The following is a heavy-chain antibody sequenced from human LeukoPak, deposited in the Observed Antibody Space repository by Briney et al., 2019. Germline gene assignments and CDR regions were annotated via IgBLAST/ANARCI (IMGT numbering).Heavy chain of an antibody. CDR3: ARDYYDSSGYYGYYYYGMDV. V-gene: IGHV7-4-1*02. Sequence: ASVKVSCKASGYTFTSYAMNWVRQAPGQGLESMGWINTNTGNPTYAQGFTGRFVFSLDTSVSTAYLQISSLKAEDTAVYYCARDYYDSSGYYGYYYYGMDVWGQGTTVTVSS. CDR1: GYTFTSYA. D-gene: IGHD3-22*01. J-gene: IGHJ6*02. CDR2: INTNTGNP.